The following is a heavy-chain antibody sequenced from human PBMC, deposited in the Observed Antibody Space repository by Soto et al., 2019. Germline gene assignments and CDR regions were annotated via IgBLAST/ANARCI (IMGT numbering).Heavy chain of an antibody. J-gene: IGHJ4*02. Sequence: QVQLVQSGAEVKKPGSSVKVSCKASVGTFSSYTISWVRQAPGQGLEWMGRIIPILGIANYAQKFQGRVLITAGKSTSTAYMERRSLRSEDTAVYYCACSPGGDCYSNWGQGTLVTVSS. V-gene: IGHV1-69*02. D-gene: IGHD2-21*02. CDR2: IIPILGIA. CDR3: ACSPGGDCYSN. CDR1: VGTFSSYT.